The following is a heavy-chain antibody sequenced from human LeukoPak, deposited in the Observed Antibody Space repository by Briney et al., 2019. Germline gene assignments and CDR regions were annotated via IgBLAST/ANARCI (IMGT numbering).Heavy chain of an antibody. CDR3: ARDLGQYYDTSDNWFDP. J-gene: IGHJ5*02. V-gene: IGHV3-23*01. D-gene: IGHD3-22*01. CDR1: GFNFGSYS. Sequence: GGSLRLSCAASGFNFGSYSMTWVRQAPGKGLEWVSVISADSATTFYADSVKGRFTISRDNAKNTLNLQMNSLRAEDTAVYYCARDLGQYYDTSDNWFDPWGQGTLVTVSS. CDR2: ISADSATT.